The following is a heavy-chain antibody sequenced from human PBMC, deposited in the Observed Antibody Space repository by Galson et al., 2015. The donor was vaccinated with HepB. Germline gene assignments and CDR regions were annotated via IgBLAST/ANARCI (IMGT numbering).Heavy chain of an antibody. CDR2: IHSNGAT. CDR3: ARHAYRSSSDFYYHVMDV. J-gene: IGHJ6*02. Sequence: ETLSLTCTVSGGSFNVYYWRWVRQSAEKGLEWIGRIHSNGATNYSPSLKGRVTMSVDTSKSQFSLKLRSVTASDTAIFFCARHAYRSSSDFYYHVMDVWGQGTPVTVSS. CDR1: GGSFNVYY. V-gene: IGHV4-4*07. D-gene: IGHD3-10*01.